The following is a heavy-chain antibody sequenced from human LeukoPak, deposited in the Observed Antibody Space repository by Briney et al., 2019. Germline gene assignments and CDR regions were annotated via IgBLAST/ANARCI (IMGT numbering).Heavy chain of an antibody. CDR1: GGSISSYY. Sequence: SETLSLTCTVSGGSISSYYWSWIRQPPGKGLEWIGYIYYSGSTNYNPSLKSRVTISVDTSKNQFSLKLSSVTAADTAVYYCARTSYSYGRDYWGQGTLVTVSS. J-gene: IGHJ4*02. D-gene: IGHD5-18*01. V-gene: IGHV4-59*12. CDR2: IYYSGST. CDR3: ARTSYSYGRDY.